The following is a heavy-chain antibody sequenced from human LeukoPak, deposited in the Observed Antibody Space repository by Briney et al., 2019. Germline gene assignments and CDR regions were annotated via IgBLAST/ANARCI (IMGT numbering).Heavy chain of an antibody. CDR3: ASSGSYGVWYFDY. D-gene: IGHD1-26*01. CDR1: GGTFSSYA. V-gene: IGHV1-69*05. J-gene: IGHJ4*02. CDR2: IIPIFGTA. Sequence: SVKVSCKASGGTFSSYAISWVRQAPGQGLEWMGGIIPIFGTANYAQKFQGRVTITTDESTSTAYMELSSLRSEDTAVHYCASSGSYGVWYFDYWGQGTLVTVSS.